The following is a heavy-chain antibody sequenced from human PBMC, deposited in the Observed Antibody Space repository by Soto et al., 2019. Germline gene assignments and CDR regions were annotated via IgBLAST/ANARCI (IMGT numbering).Heavy chain of an antibody. CDR2: IGGGGGST. D-gene: IGHD6-19*01. CDR1: GFTFSSYA. Sequence: GGSLRLSCAASGFTFSSYAMGWFRQVPGKGLEWVSAIGGGGGSTYNADFVKGRFTISRDNSKNTLYLQMNSLRAEDTAVYYCAKIAEAVAGTVYGYWGQGTPVTVSS. J-gene: IGHJ4*02. V-gene: IGHV3-23*01. CDR3: AKIAEAVAGTVYGY.